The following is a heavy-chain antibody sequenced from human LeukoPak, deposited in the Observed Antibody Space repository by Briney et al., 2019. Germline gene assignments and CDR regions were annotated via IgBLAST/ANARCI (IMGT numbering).Heavy chain of an antibody. CDR2: IYTSGST. V-gene: IGHV4-61*02. CDR1: GGSIRSGSDY. CDR3: AKSLYGSGSYYNWFDP. Sequence: SQTLSLTCTVSGGSIRSGSDYWSWIRQPAGKGLEWIGRIYTSGSTNYNPSLESRVTISVDASKNQFSLKLSSVTAADTAAYYCAKSLYGSGSYYNWFDPWGQGTLVTVSS. D-gene: IGHD3-10*01. J-gene: IGHJ5*02.